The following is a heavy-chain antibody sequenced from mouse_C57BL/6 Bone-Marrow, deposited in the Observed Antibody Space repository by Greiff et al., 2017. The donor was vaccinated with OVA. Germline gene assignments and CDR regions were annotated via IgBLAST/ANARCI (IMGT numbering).Heavy chain of an antibody. CDR1: GYSITSGYY. Sequence: DVQLQESGPGLVKPSQSLSLTCSVTGYSITSGYYWNWIRQFPGNKLEWMGYISYDGSNNYNPSLKNRISITRDTSKNQFFLKLNSVTTEDTATYYCAREGPSGTAYWGQGTLVTVSA. CDR2: ISYDGSN. D-gene: IGHD4-1*01. V-gene: IGHV3-6*01. CDR3: AREGPSGTAY. J-gene: IGHJ3*01.